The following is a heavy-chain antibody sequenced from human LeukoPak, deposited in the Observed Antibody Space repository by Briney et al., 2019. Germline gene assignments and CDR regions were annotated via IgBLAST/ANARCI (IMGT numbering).Heavy chain of an antibody. D-gene: IGHD6-13*01. CDR3: ARGIAAAGPFDY. J-gene: IGHJ4*02. V-gene: IGHV4-59*01. CDR2: IYYSGGT. CDR1: GGSISSYY. Sequence: SETLSLTCTGSGGSISSYYLSWIRQPPGKGLDWMGCIYYSGGTNYNPSLKNRVTISVETSKNQFSLKLSSVTAADTPVYYCARGIAAAGPFDYWGQGTLVTVSS.